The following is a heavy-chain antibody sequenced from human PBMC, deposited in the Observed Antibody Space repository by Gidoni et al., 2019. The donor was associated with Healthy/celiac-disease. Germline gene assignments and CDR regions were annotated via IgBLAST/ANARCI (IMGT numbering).Heavy chain of an antibody. CDR1: GGPISSSNW. CDR3: ARRLQSIAAAGTRRGNFDY. J-gene: IGHJ4*02. D-gene: IGHD6-13*01. V-gene: IGHV4-4*02. Sequence: QVQLQESGPGLVKPSGTLSLTCAVPGGPISSSNWWSWVRQPPGKGLEWIGEIYHSGSTNYNPSLKSRVTISVDKSKNQFSLKLSSVTAADTAVYYCARRLQSIAAAGTRRGNFDYWGQGTLVTVSS. CDR2: IYHSGST.